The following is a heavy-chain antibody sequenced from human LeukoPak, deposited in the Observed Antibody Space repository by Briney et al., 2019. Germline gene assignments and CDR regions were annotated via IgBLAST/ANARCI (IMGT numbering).Heavy chain of an antibody. J-gene: IGHJ4*02. D-gene: IGHD3-3*01. V-gene: IGHV5-51*01. CDR3: ARRATIFGVVRD. CDR2: IYPDDSDT. Sequence: GESLKISCKSSGYSFTSYWIGWVRQMPGKGLEWMGIIYPDDSDTIYSPPFQGQVTISADKSISTAYLQWSSLKASDTAMYYCARRATIFGVVRDWGQGTLVTVSS. CDR1: GYSFTSYW.